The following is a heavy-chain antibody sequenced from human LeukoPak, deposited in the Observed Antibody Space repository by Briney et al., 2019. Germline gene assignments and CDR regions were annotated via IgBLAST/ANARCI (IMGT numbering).Heavy chain of an antibody. V-gene: IGHV3-23*01. J-gene: IGHJ4*02. CDR3: ARGGYYSDSRDYYPFDY. CDR1: GFTVSSNY. CDR2: ISGDATGT. Sequence: GGSLRLSCAASGFTVSSNYMSWVRQAPGKGLEWVSAISGDATGTYYEDSVKGRFTVSRDKSKNTLYLQMNSLRAEDTAVYCCARGGYYSDSRDYYPFDYWGQGTLVTVSS. D-gene: IGHD3-22*01.